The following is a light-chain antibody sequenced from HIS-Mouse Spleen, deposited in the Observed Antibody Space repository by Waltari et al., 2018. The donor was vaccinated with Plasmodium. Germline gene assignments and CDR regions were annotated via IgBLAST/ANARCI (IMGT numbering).Light chain of an antibody. CDR3: CAYAGSYTYV. J-gene: IGLJ1*01. Sequence: QSALTQPRSVSGSPGQSVTISCPGTSSYVGGYYYVSWYQQHPGKAPKLMIYDVSKRPSGVPDRFSGYKAGKTASLTISGLQAEDEAEYYCCAYAGSYTYVFGTGTKVTVL. V-gene: IGLV2-11*01. CDR1: SSYVGGYYY. CDR2: DVS.